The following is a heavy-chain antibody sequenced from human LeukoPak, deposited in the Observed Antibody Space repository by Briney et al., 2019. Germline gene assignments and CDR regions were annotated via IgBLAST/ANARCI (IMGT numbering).Heavy chain of an antibody. J-gene: IGHJ4*02. D-gene: IGHD3-16*01. Sequence: PSETLSLTCAVYGGSFSGYYWSWIRQPPGKGLEWIGEINHSGSTNYNPSLKSRVTISVDTSKNQFALKLSSVTAADTAVYYCARGLGARTAGPLDYWGQGTLVTVSS. CDR2: INHSGST. CDR3: ARGLGARTAGPLDY. CDR1: GGSFSGYY. V-gene: IGHV4-34*01.